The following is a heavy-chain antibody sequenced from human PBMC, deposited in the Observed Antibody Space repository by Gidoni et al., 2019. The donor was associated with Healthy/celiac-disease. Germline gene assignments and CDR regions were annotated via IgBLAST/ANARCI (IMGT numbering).Heavy chain of an antibody. V-gene: IGHV4-34*01. CDR3: ARKPKRGPWRH. Sequence: QVQLQQGGAGLLKPSETLSLPCAVYGGSFSGYYWSWIRPPPGKGLEWIGEINHSGSTNYNPSLKSRVTISVDTSKNQFSLKLSSVTAADTAVYYCARKPKRGPWRHWGQGTLVTVSS. D-gene: IGHD1-1*01. CDR2: INHSGST. J-gene: IGHJ1*01. CDR1: GGSFSGYY.